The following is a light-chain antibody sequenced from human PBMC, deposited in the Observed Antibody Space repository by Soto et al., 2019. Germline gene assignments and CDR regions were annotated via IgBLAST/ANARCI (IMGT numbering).Light chain of an antibody. CDR3: QQYNSYPIT. V-gene: IGKV1-5*01. Sequence: DIQMTQSPSTLSASVGYRVTITCRFSQSISSWLAWYQQKPGKAPNLLIYDASNLESGVPSRFSGSGSGTEFNLTVCSLQPDDFATYYRQQYNSYPITFGQGTRLEN. J-gene: IGKJ5*01. CDR1: QSISSW. CDR2: DAS.